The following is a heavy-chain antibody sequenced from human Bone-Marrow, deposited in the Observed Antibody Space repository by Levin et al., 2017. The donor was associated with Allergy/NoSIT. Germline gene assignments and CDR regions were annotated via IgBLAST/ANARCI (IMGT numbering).Heavy chain of an antibody. CDR2: ISGSGGNT. D-gene: IGHD2-2*01. CDR1: GFTFRSYG. Sequence: PGGSLRLSCAASGFTFRSYGMSWVRQAPGKGLEWVSSISGSGGNTYNADSVKGRFTISRDNSKNTLYLQMNSLRAEDTAVYHCAKKYCNGTSCYEYFDYWGQGTLVTVSS. CDR3: AKKYCNGTSCYEYFDY. J-gene: IGHJ4*02. V-gene: IGHV3-23*01.